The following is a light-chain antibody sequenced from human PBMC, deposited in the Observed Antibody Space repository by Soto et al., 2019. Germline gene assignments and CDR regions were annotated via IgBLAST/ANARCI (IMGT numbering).Light chain of an antibody. Sequence: EIVMTQSPATLSVSPGERATLSCRASQSVSGNLAWYQQKPGQAPRLLIYGASTRADGMPARFSGSGSGTEFTLTISSLPSEDFAVYYCQQYNSWPPITFGQGTRLEIK. J-gene: IGKJ5*01. V-gene: IGKV3-15*01. CDR2: GAS. CDR3: QQYNSWPPIT. CDR1: QSVSGN.